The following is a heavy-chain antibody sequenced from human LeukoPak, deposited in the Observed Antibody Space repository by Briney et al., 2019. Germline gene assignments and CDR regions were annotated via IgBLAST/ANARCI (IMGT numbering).Heavy chain of an antibody. CDR1: GFTFSNAW. Sequence: PGGSLRLSCAASGFTFSNAWMSWVRQAPGKGLEWVGRIKSKTDGGTTDYAAPVKGRFTISRDDSKNTLYLEMNSLKTEDTAVYYCRSSTSLRVDYMDVWGKGTTVTVSS. V-gene: IGHV3-15*01. CDR3: RSSTSLRVDYMDV. J-gene: IGHJ6*03. D-gene: IGHD2-2*01. CDR2: IKSKTDGGTT.